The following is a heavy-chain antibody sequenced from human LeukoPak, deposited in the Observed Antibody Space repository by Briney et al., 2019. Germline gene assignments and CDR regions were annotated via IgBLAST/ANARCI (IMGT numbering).Heavy chain of an antibody. CDR3: ARGGYLHGSGSYPNEPIDY. J-gene: IGHJ4*02. D-gene: IGHD3-10*01. CDR1: GFTFSSYW. V-gene: IGHV3-74*01. Sequence: PGGSLRLSCAASGFTFSSYWMHWVRQAPGKGLVWVSRINSDGSSTSYADSVKGRFTISRDNAKNSPYLQMNSLRAEDTAVYYCARGGYLHGSGSYPNEPIDYWGQGTLVTVSS. CDR2: INSDGSST.